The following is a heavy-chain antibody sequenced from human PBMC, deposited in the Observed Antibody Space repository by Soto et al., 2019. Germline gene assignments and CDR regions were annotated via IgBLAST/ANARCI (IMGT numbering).Heavy chain of an antibody. CDR2: ISAYNGNT. V-gene: IGHV1-18*01. CDR3: ARDSGMELSSGNWFDH. Sequence: ASVRVSCKASGYTFTSYGISWVRQAPGQGLEWMGWISAYNGNTNYAQKLQGRVTMTTDTSTSTAYMELRSLRSDDTAVYYCARDSGMELSSGNWFDHWGQGTLVTGSS. J-gene: IGHJ5*02. D-gene: IGHD1-26*01. CDR1: GYTFTSYG.